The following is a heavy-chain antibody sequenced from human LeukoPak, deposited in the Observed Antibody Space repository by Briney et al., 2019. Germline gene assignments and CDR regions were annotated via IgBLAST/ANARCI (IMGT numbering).Heavy chain of an antibody. Sequence: GGSLRLSCAASGFTFSSYWMSWVRQAPGKGLEWVANIKQDGSEKYYVDSVKGRFTISRDNVKNSLYLQMNSLRAEDTAVYYCAREGRRISGLTRYYYYYYMDVWGKGTTVTVSS. CDR1: GFTFSSYW. CDR2: IKQDGSEK. V-gene: IGHV3-7*01. J-gene: IGHJ6*03. D-gene: IGHD3/OR15-3a*01. CDR3: AREGRRISGLTRYYYYYYMDV.